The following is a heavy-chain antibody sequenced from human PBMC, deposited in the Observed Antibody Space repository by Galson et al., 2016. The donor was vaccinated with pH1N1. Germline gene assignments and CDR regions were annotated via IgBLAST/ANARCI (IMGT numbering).Heavy chain of an antibody. Sequence: MGIINPSSDSTRYAQKFEDRVTMTTDTSTTTVYMELSSLRSEDTAVYYCARDPSFCGGDCYLGGAFDIWGQGTMVTVSS. CDR2: INPSSDST. D-gene: IGHD2-21*02. J-gene: IGHJ3*02. CDR3: ARDPSFCGGDCYLGGAFDI. V-gene: IGHV1-46*01.